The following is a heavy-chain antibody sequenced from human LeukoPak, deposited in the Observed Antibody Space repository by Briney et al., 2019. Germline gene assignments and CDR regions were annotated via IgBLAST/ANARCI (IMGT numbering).Heavy chain of an antibody. CDR2: INEDGSEK. J-gene: IGHJ4*02. CDR3: ARDKVVGASRFEY. CDR1: GFTFSTYW. D-gene: IGHD1-26*01. V-gene: IGHV3-7*01. Sequence: GGSLRLSCAGSGFTFSTYWMSWVRQVPGKGLEWMANINEDGSEKNYVDSVKGRFTISRDNAKNLVYLQLNRLRAEDTAVYYCARDKVVGASRFEYWGQGTQVMVSS.